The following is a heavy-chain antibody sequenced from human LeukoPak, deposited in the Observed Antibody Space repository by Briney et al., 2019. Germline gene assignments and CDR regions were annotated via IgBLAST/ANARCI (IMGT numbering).Heavy chain of an antibody. D-gene: IGHD3-22*01. Sequence: GGSLRLSCVASGFTFSDYYMSWIRQAPGKGLEWISYISSSSSSTNYADSVKGRFTISRDNPKNSLYLLMNSPRADDTAMYCCARDFIHRSGEANYWGQGTLVTVSS. CDR2: ISSSSSST. J-gene: IGHJ4*02. CDR1: GFTFSDYY. V-gene: IGHV3-11*05. CDR3: ARDFIHRSGEANY.